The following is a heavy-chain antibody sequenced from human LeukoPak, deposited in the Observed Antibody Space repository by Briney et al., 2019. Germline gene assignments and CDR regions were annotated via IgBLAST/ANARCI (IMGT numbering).Heavy chain of an antibody. Sequence: PGRSLRLSCTASGFTFGDYAMSWVRQAPGTALEWVGLIRSKAYGGTTEYDASVKGRFTISRDDFKSIVYLQMNSLKTEDTAVYYCTRGFLEWYYTDYYYGMDVWGQGTTVTVSS. CDR1: GFTFGDYA. J-gene: IGHJ6*02. CDR3: TRGFLEWYYTDYYYGMDV. V-gene: IGHV3-49*04. D-gene: IGHD3-3*01. CDR2: IRSKAYGGTT.